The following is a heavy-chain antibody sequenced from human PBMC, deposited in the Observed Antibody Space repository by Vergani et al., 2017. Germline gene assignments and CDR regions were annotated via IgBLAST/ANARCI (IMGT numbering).Heavy chain of an antibody. Sequence: QVQLQESGPGLVKPSQTLSLTCTVSGGSINSQNYYWSWIRQPAGKGLEWIGRIHTSGSTNYNPSLKSRVTMSEDTSKNQFSLNLTSVTAADTAVYFCAIGSCLGGSCYKPLFDNWGQGILVTVSS. CDR3: AIGSCLGGSCYKPLFDN. V-gene: IGHV4-61*02. CDR1: GGSINSQNYY. D-gene: IGHD2-15*01. J-gene: IGHJ4*02. CDR2: IHTSGST.